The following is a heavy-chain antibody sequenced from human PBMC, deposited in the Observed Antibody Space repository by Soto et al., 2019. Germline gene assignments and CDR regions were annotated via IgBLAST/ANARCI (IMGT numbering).Heavy chain of an antibody. J-gene: IGHJ6*02. CDR3: ARERYSSGWDYYGMDV. CDR2: IIPILGIA. V-gene: IGHV1-69*04. CDR1: GGTFSSYT. D-gene: IGHD6-19*01. Sequence: SVKVSCKASGGTFSSYTISWVRQAPGQGLEWMGRIIPILGIANYAQKFQGRVTITADKSTSTAYMELSRLRSDDTAVYYCARERYSSGWDYYGMDVWGQGTTVTVSS.